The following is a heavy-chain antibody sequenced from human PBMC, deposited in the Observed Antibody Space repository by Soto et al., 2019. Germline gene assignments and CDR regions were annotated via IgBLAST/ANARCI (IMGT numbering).Heavy chain of an antibody. CDR1: GYSFTGYY. Sequence: QVQLVQSGAEVKKPGASVKVSCKASGYSFTGYYMHWVRQAPGQGLEWMGWINPNSGGTNYAQKFQGRVTMTRDTSISTAYMELSSLRSDDTAVYYCARELPGVRGVNYYYYGMDVWGQGTTVTVSS. J-gene: IGHJ6*02. CDR3: ARELPGVRGVNYYYYGMDV. D-gene: IGHD3-10*01. V-gene: IGHV1-2*02. CDR2: INPNSGGT.